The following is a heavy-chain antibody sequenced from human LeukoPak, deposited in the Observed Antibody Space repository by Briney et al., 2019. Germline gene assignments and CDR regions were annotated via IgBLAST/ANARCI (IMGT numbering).Heavy chain of an antibody. D-gene: IGHD3-22*01. J-gene: IGHJ4*02. CDR1: GYTFTGYY. CDR3: ARGHYYDSTTLYFDY. V-gene: IGHV1-2*02. CDR2: INPNSGGT. Sequence: VASVKVSCKASGYTFTGYYMHWVRQAPGQGLEWMGWINPNSGGTNYAQKFQGRVTMTRDTSISTAYMELSRLRSDDTAVYYCARGHYYDSTTLYFDYWGQGTLVTVSS.